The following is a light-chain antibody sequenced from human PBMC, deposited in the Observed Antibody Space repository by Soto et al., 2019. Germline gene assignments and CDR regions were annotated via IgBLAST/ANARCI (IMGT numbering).Light chain of an antibody. J-gene: IGKJ1*01. Sequence: DIQMTQSPSTLSGSVGDRVTITCRASQTISSWLAWYQQKPGKAPKLLIYKASNLKSGVTSRFSGSGSGTEFTLTISSLQPDDFATYYCQHYNSYSEAFGQGTKVELK. CDR3: QHYNSYSEA. V-gene: IGKV1-5*03. CDR1: QTISSW. CDR2: KAS.